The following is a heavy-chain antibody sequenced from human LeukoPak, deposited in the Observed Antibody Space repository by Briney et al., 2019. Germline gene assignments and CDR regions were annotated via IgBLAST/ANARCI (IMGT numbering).Heavy chain of an antibody. J-gene: IGHJ6*02. D-gene: IGHD2-8*01. Sequence: PGGSLRLSCAASGFTVSSNYMSWVRQAPGKGLEWVSVIYSGGSTYYADSVKGRFTISRDNSKNTLYLQMNSLRAEDTAVYYCARAPRRVLMVYAIDYYYGMDVWGQGTTVTVSS. V-gene: IGHV3-66*01. CDR2: IYSGGST. CDR1: GFTVSSNY. CDR3: ARAPRRVLMVYAIDYYYGMDV.